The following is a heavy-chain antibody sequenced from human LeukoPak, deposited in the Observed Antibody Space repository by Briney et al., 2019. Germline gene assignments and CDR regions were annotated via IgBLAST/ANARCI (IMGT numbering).Heavy chain of an antibody. D-gene: IGHD4-17*01. J-gene: IGHJ4*02. CDR3: ARSGTTVTASDY. CDR1: GGSISSYY. CDR2: IYYSGST. V-gene: IGHV4-59*01. Sequence: SETLSLTCTVSGGSISSYYWSWIRRPPGKGLEWIGYIYYSGSTNYNPSLKSRVTISVDTSKNQFSLKLSSVTAADTAMYYCARSGTTVTASDYWGQGTLVTVSS.